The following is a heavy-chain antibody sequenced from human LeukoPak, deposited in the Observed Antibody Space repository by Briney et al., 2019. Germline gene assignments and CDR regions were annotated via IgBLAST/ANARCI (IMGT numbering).Heavy chain of an antibody. CDR2: ITKGGATV. Sequence: PGGSLRLSCATFGFTLSNYEVNWVRLTPGKGLEWISYITKGGATVLYAESVKGRFTISRDNANNSLYLQMNSLRAEDTAFYFCARLSVAVTRRFDLWGQGTLVTVSS. CDR3: ARLSVAVTRRFDL. D-gene: IGHD6-19*01. J-gene: IGHJ5*02. V-gene: IGHV3-48*03. CDR1: GFTLSNYE.